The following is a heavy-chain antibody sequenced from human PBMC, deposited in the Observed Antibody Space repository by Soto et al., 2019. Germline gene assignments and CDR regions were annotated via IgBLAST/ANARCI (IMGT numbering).Heavy chain of an antibody. J-gene: IGHJ4*02. CDR2: ISSSGGTT. D-gene: IGHD6-19*01. CDR1: GFNFNNYA. Sequence: VHLLESGGGLVQPGGSLRLSCATSGFNFNNYAMSWVRQAPGERLEWVAFISSSGGTTYYADSVKGRFTISRDNSRNTVFLQMNTLGAEATAIYYCATFITVTGPGWGRASEYWGQGTRVTVSS. CDR3: ATFITVTGPGWGRASEY. V-gene: IGHV3-23*01.